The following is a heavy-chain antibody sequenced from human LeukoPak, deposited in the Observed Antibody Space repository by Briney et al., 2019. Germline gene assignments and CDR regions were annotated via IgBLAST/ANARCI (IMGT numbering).Heavy chain of an antibody. J-gene: IGHJ5*02. V-gene: IGHV5-51*01. Sequence: GESLKISCKGSGYSFTSYWIGWVRQMPGKGLEWMGIIYPGDSDTRYSPSFQGQVTISADKSISTAYLQWSSLKALDTAKYYCARHRVAVAGTNWFDPWGQGTLVTVSS. D-gene: IGHD6-19*01. CDR1: GYSFTSYW. CDR2: IYPGDSDT. CDR3: ARHRVAVAGTNWFDP.